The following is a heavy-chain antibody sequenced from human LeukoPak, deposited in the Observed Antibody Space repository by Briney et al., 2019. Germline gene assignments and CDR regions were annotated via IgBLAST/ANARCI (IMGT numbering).Heavy chain of an antibody. CDR1: GGSISSSSYY. Sequence: SETLSLTCTVSGGSISSSSYYWGWIRQPPGTGLEWIGSIYYSGSTYYNPSLKSRVTISVDTSKNQFSLKLSSVTAADTAVYYCARGGVSDYRFDYWGQGTLVTVSS. CDR2: IYYSGST. D-gene: IGHD3-10*01. V-gene: IGHV4-39*01. CDR3: ARGGVSDYRFDY. J-gene: IGHJ4*02.